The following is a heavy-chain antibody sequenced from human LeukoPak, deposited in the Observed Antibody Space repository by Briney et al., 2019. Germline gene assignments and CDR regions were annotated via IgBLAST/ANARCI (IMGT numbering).Heavy chain of an antibody. CDR1: GFTFSNFW. D-gene: IGHD5-18*01. Sequence: GGSLRLSCAVSGFTFSNFWMTWVRRVPGKGLQWVANIKPDGTEEYYVDSVKGRFTISRDNAKNSLYLQMNSLRVEDTAVYYCARDRGGLPYWGQGTLVTVSS. CDR2: IKPDGTEE. CDR3: ARDRGGLPY. J-gene: IGHJ4*02. V-gene: IGHV3-7*04.